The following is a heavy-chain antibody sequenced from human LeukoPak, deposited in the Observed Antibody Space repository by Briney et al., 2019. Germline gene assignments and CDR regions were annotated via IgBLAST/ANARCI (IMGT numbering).Heavy chain of an antibody. V-gene: IGHV3-23*01. CDR2: TSNGGDRT. J-gene: IGHJ4*02. CDR1: GFSFSNFD. CDR3: AKGSRGYNSGYLDY. D-gene: IGHD6-19*01. Sequence: GGSLRLSCTASGFSFSNFDMGWVRQSPGKGLEWVSFTSNGGDRTYFASSLKGRFTISRDNSRSMLYLQMTSLRADDTAVYYCAKGSRGYNSGYLDYWGQGALVTVSS.